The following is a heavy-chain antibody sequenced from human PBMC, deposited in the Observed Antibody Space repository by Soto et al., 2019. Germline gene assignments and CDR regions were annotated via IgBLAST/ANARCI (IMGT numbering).Heavy chain of an antibody. D-gene: IGHD6-13*01. J-gene: IGHJ6*02. V-gene: IGHV4-4*07. CDR2: IDTSGNT. CDR3: ARYSNNWFQTEGMDV. Sequence: SETLSLTCNVSVDSITTYYWSWIRQPAGKGLEWIGRIDTSGNTNYNPSLKSRVTMSVDTSKKQFSLKLTSVTAADTAVYYCARYSNNWFQTEGMDVWGQGTTVTVSS. CDR1: VDSITTYY.